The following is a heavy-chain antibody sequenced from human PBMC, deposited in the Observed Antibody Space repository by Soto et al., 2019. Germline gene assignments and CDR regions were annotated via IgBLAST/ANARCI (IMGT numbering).Heavy chain of an antibody. CDR2: IFSDNER. J-gene: IGHJ6*02. Sequence: SGPTLVNPTETLTLTFTVSGFSLTTVKICVRWIRHPPGKALEWLAHIFSDNERSYSTSLQGRLTISKDTSGSQVVLSMTNVDPVDTATYYCARMNVDSYQFYYAMDVWGQGTTVTVSS. V-gene: IGHV2-26*01. D-gene: IGHD4-17*01. CDR3: ARMNVDSYQFYYAMDV. CDR1: GFSLTTVKIC.